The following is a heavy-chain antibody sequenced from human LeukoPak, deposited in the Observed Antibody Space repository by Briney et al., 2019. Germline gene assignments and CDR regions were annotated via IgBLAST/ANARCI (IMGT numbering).Heavy chain of an antibody. V-gene: IGHV3-30*18. D-gene: IGHD4-17*01. Sequence: GGSPRLSCAASGFTFSSYGMHWVRQAPGKGLEWVAVISYDGSNKYYADSVKGRFTISRDNSKNTLYLQMNSLRAEDTAVYYCAKGNYGDYPLYFDYWGQGTLVTVSS. J-gene: IGHJ4*02. CDR2: ISYDGSNK. CDR1: GFTFSSYG. CDR3: AKGNYGDYPLYFDY.